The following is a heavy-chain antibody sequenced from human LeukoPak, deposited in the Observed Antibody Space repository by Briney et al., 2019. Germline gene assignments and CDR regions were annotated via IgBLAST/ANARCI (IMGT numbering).Heavy chain of an antibody. Sequence: GGSLRLSCAASGFTFSNAWMSWVRQAPGKGLEWVGRIKTKIDGGTTDYAAPVKGRFTISRDDSKNTLYLQMNSLKTEDTAVYYCTTVERWLLSSSPCWGQGTLVTVSS. CDR3: TTVERWLLSSSPC. V-gene: IGHV3-15*01. CDR1: GFTFSNAW. CDR2: IKTKIDGGTT. J-gene: IGHJ4*02. D-gene: IGHD5-24*01.